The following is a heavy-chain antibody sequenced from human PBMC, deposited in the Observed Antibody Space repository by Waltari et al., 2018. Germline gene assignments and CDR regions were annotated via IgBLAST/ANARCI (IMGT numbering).Heavy chain of an antibody. J-gene: IGHJ5*02. CDR2: IYYSGST. Sequence: QVQLQESGPGLVKPSETLSLTCTVSGGSISSYYWSWIRQPPGKGLEWIGYIYYSGSTNSNPSLKSRVIISVDTSKNQFSLKLSSVTAADTAVYYCARDSSRFLDRSWFDPWGQGTLVTVSS. CDR3: ARDSSRFLDRSWFDP. V-gene: IGHV4-59*01. D-gene: IGHD3-3*01. CDR1: GGSISSYY.